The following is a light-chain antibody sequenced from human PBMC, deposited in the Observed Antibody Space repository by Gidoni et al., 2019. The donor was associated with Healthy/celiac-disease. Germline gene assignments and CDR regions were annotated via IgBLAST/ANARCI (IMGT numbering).Light chain of an antibody. J-gene: IGKJ3*01. V-gene: IGKV2-28*01. CDR1: QSLLHSNGYNY. Sequence: DIVMTPSPLSLPVTPGEPASISCRSSQSLLHSNGYNYLDCYLQKPGQSPQLLIYLGSNRASGVPDRFSGSGSGTDFTLKISRVEAEDVGVYYCMQALQTPLFTFGPGTKVDIK. CDR2: LGS. CDR3: MQALQTPLFT.